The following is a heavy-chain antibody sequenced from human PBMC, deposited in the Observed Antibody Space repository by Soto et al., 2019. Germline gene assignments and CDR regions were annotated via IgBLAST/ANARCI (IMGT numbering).Heavy chain of an antibody. Sequence: TSETLSLTCTVSGGSIRTTSYYWGWIRQPPGKGLEWVGSISYTATMSNGGSTYYNPSLKSRVTISVDTSKNHLSLNLRSVTAADTAVYYCATHDSGGGYFDSWGQGTLVTVSS. CDR1: GGSIRTTSYY. CDR3: ATHDSGGGYFDS. V-gene: IGHV4-39*01. J-gene: IGHJ4*02. CDR2: ISYTATMSNGGST. D-gene: IGHD2-15*01.